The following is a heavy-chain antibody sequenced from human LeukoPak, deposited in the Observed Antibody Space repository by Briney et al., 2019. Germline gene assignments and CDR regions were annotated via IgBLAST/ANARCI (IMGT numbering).Heavy chain of an antibody. CDR3: AKGGIVVPTKYYFDC. CDR2: ISGSGGST. V-gene: IGHV3-23*01. CDR1: GFTFSSYA. D-gene: IGHD2-2*01. Sequence: PGGSLRLSCEASGFTFSSYAMSWVRQAPGKGLEWVSAISGSGGSTYYADSVKGRFTISRDNSKNTLYLQMNSLRAEDTAVYYCAKGGIVVPTKYYFDCWGHGTLVTVSS. J-gene: IGHJ4*01.